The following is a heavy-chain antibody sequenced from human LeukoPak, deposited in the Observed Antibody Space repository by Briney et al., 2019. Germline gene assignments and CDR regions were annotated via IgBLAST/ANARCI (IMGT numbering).Heavy chain of an antibody. J-gene: IGHJ6*04. D-gene: IGHD5-12*01. V-gene: IGHV4-59*01. CDR3: ARAGYSGSDFSV. Sequence: SETLSLTCSLSRRSSSSYYWSWIRQPPGKVLGWNGPIHYSRSTNYNPSLKSRITISVATSKDQFSLKMSSVTATDTAVYYCARAGYSGSDFSVWGKGSTVTVSS. CDR2: IHYSRST. CDR1: RRSSSSYY.